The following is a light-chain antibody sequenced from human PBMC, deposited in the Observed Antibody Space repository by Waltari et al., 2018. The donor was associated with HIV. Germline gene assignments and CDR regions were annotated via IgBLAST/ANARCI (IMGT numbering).Light chain of an antibody. CDR1: SSYFGLHNF. CDR3: TTYTATDSLL. CDR2: GVN. V-gene: IGLV2-14*01. Sequence: SALTQPASVSGSPGPSVTIPCTGTSSYFGLHNFSSWYQQHPGRAPQLIIFGVNYRPSGISSRFSASKSGDTASLTISGLQSGDEADYYCTTYTATDSLLIGSGTKLTVL. J-gene: IGLJ2*01.